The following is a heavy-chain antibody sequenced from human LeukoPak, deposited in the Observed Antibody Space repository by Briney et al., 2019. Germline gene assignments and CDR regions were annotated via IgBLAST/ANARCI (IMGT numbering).Heavy chain of an antibody. Sequence: KPSGTLSLTCGVSGGSISSTNWWSWVRQPPEQGLEWIGEISLSGLTNYNPSLKSRVTMSLDKSKNHLSLNLTSVTAADTAVYYCSRESGAFSPFGYWGQGTLVTVSS. CDR1: GGSISSTNW. CDR3: SRESGAFSPFGY. V-gene: IGHV4-4*02. CDR2: ISLSGLT. D-gene: IGHD1-26*01. J-gene: IGHJ4*02.